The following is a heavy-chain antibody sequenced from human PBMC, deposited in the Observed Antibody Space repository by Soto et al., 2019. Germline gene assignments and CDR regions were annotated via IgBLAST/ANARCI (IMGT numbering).Heavy chain of an antibody. CDR1: GYRFISYY. CDR3: ARDISRRQPYFGMDV. Sequence: QVQLVQSGAEVKKPGASVKVSCKASGYRFISYYVHWVRQAPGQGLALIAVLNPANGRTTYAETLDGRITITTDTSTSIVFMELSSLRSVDTAVYFCARDISRRQPYFGMDVWGQGPTVTVSS. D-gene: IGHD2-21*01. V-gene: IGHV1-46*01. J-gene: IGHJ6*02. CDR2: LNPANGRT.